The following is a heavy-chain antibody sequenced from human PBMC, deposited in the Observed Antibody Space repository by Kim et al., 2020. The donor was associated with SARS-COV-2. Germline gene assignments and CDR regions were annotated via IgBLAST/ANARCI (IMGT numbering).Heavy chain of an antibody. CDR2: INHSGST. V-gene: IGHV4-34*01. CDR1: GGSFSGYY. D-gene: IGHD3-22*01. J-gene: IGHJ3*01. CDR3: ARGPLGLAKPPAENYYERLN. Sequence: SETLSLTCAVYGGSFSGYYWSWIRQPPGKGLEWIGEINHSGSTNYNPSLKSRVTISVDTSKNQFSLKLSSVTAADTAVYYCARGPLGLAKPPAENYYERLNWSQGTMVTVSS.